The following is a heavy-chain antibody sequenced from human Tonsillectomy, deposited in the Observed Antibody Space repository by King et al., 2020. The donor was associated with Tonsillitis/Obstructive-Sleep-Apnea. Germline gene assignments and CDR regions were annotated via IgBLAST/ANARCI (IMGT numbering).Heavy chain of an antibody. CDR3: ARKDLDQYYDFLSGPRVTYYFDY. CDR1: GFTFSSYA. CDR2: ISYDGSNK. V-gene: IGHV3-30*04. J-gene: IGHJ4*02. D-gene: IGHD3-3*01. Sequence: VQLVESGGGVVQPGRSLRLSCAASGFTFSSYAMHWVRQAPGKGLVWVAVISYDGSNKYYADSVKGRFTISRDNSKNTLYLQMNSLRAEDTAVYYCARKDLDQYYDFLSGPRVTYYFDYWGQGTLVTVSS.